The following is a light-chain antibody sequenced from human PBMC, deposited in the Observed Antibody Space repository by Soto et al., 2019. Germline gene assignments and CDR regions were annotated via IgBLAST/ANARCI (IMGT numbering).Light chain of an antibody. J-gene: IGKJ1*01. CDR3: QQYYSAPWT. CDR2: WAS. V-gene: IGKV4-1*01. Sequence: DILVSQSPDSLAVSLGERATINCKSSQTVSHSSNNKKYLAWYQQKPGQPPKLLIYWASTRYSGVPDRFSGSGSGTDFTLTISSLQAEDVAVYYCQQYYSAPWTFGQGTKVDI. CDR1: QTVSHSSNNKKY.